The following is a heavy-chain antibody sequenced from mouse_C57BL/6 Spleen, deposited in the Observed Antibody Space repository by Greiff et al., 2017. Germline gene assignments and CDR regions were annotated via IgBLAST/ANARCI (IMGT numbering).Heavy chain of an antibody. Sequence: QVQLQQPGAELVRPGSSVKLSCKASGYTFTSYWMPWVKQRPIQGLEWIGNIDPSDSDTHYNHKFKDKATLTVDKSSSTAYMQLSSLTSEDSAVYCWARGGDDDVFEYWGQGTTLTVSS. CDR3: ARGGDDDVFEY. V-gene: IGHV1-52*01. CDR1: GYTFTSYW. J-gene: IGHJ2*01. CDR2: IDPSDSDT. D-gene: IGHD2-4*01.